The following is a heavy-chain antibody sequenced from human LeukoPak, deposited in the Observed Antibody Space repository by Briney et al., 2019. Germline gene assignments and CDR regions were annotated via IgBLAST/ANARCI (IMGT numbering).Heavy chain of an antibody. V-gene: IGHV4-59*08. CDR2: IYYSGST. Sequence: SETLSLTCTVSGGSISSYFWSWIRQPPGKGLEWIGYIYYSGSTNYNPSLKSRVIISVDTSKNQFSLKLSSVTAADTAVYYCARLSPGQLVDYWGQGTLVTVSS. J-gene: IGHJ4*02. D-gene: IGHD6-6*01. CDR1: GGSISSYF. CDR3: ARLSPGQLVDY.